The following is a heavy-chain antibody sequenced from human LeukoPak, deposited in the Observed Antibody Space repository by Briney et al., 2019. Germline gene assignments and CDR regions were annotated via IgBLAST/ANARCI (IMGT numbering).Heavy chain of an antibody. Sequence: ASETVSCKASVYTFTGYYMHWVRQAPAQGLEWMGWINPNSGGTNYAQKFQGRVTMTRDTSISTAYMELSRLRSDDTAVYYCARDLGSGSDAFDIWGQGTMVTVSP. V-gene: IGHV1-2*02. J-gene: IGHJ3*02. CDR1: VYTFTGYY. CDR2: INPNSGGT. D-gene: IGHD1-26*01. CDR3: ARDLGSGSDAFDI.